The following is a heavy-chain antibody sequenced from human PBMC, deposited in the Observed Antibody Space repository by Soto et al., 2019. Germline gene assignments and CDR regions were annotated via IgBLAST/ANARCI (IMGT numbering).Heavy chain of an antibody. CDR1: GYSFTSYW. CDR3: ARRMDCSSTSCYDDYYYGMDV. CDR2: IDPSDSYT. V-gene: IGHV5-10-1*01. J-gene: IGHJ6*02. D-gene: IGHD2-2*01. Sequence: PGESLKISCKGSGYSFTSYWISWVRQMPGKGLEWMGRIDPSDSYTNYSPSFQGHVTISADKSISTAYLQWSSLKASDTAMYYCARRMDCSSTSCYDDYYYGMDVWGQGTTITVSS.